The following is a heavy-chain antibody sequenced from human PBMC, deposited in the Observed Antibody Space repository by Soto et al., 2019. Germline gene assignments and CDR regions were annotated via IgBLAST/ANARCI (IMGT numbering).Heavy chain of an antibody. CDR2: ISYNGGAQ. CDR3: AKEPLEVSGRNAFNI. J-gene: IGHJ3*02. D-gene: IGHD1-1*01. CDR1: GFTFSRYG. Sequence: QVQLVESGGGVVQPGRSLRLXCAASGFTFSRYGMHWVRQAPGKGLDWGAVISYNGGAQYYADAVKGRFTISRDNSRNTLYLQMNSLGPEDTAVYYCAKEPLEVSGRNAFNIWGQGTTVTASS. V-gene: IGHV3-30*18.